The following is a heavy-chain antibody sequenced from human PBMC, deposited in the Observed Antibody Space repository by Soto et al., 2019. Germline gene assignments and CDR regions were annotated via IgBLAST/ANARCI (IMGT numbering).Heavy chain of an antibody. CDR3: AREGSRDYDRSGYYPLDY. Sequence: GGSLRLSCAASGFTFSDYYMSWIRQAPGSGLELVSYISSTGSYTNYADSVKGRFTISRDNAKKSLYLQMNSLRAEDTAVYYCAREGSRDYDRSGYYPLDYWGQGTLVTVSS. D-gene: IGHD3-22*01. V-gene: IGHV3-11*05. CDR1: GFTFSDYY. CDR2: ISSTGSYT. J-gene: IGHJ4*02.